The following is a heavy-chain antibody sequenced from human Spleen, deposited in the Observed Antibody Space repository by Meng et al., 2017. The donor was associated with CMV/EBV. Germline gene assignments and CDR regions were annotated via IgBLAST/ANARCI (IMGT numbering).Heavy chain of an antibody. J-gene: IGHJ4*02. Sequence: GGSLRLSCAASGFSFDDFALHWVRQAPGKGLEWVALLSSDGGKEEYGDSVRGRFTISRDNSKNTLYLQMSSLRAEDTAVYYCARDQARGIPGVDYWGQGTLVTRLL. D-gene: IGHD6-13*01. CDR3: ARDQARGIPGVDY. CDR2: LSSDGGKE. V-gene: IGHV3-30*15. CDR1: GFSFDDFA.